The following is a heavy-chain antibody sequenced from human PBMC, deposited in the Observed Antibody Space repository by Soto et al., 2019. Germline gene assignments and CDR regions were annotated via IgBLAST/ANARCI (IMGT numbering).Heavy chain of an antibody. D-gene: IGHD3-10*01. CDR3: GRGSAGHYNSGTLLD. J-gene: IGHJ4*02. Sequence: QVQVVESGGGVVQPGRSLRLSCAASGFTFSTYAMHWVRQAPGKGLEWVAVISYDGSNEYYVDSVKGRFTISRDNSKNNLHLQMNNLREEDTAVYYCGRGSAGHYNSGTLLDWGQGTLVTVSS. CDR1: GFTFSTYA. V-gene: IGHV3-30-3*01. CDR2: ISYDGSNE.